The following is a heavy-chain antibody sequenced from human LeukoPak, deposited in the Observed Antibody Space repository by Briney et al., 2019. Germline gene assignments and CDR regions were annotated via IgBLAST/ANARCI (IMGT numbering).Heavy chain of an antibody. J-gene: IGHJ4*02. CDR2: INWNGGST. V-gene: IGHV3-20*04. CDR1: GFTFDDYG. Sequence: PGGSLRLSCAPSGFTFDDYGMSWVRQAPGKGLEWVSGINWNGGSTGYADSVKGRFTISRDNAKNSLYLQMNSLRAEDTALYYCARDQGGVLGQLVAYWGQGTLVTVSS. D-gene: IGHD6-6*01. CDR3: ARDQGGVLGQLVAY.